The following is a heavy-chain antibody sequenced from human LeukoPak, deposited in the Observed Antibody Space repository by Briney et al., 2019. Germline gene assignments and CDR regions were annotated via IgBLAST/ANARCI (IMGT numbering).Heavy chain of an antibody. D-gene: IGHD3-10*01. CDR1: GGSFSGYY. V-gene: IGHV4-34*01. J-gene: IGHJ4*02. CDR3: ARLYGSGSYYRH. Sequence: PSETLSLTCVVYGGSFSGYYWSWIRQPPGKGLEWIGEINQSGGTNYNPSLKSRVTISVDTSKNQFSLRVSSVTAADTAVYYCARLYGSGSYYRHWGQGTLVTVSS. CDR2: INQSGGT.